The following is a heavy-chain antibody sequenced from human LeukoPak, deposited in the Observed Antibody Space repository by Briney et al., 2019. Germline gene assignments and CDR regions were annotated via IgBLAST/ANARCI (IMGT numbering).Heavy chain of an antibody. Sequence: SETLSLTCTVSGGSISSYYWSWVRQPPGKGLEWIGYIYYSGSTNYNPSLKSRVTISVDTSKNQFSLKLSSVTAADTAVYYCARGSGIGYYYYGMDVWGQGTTVTVSS. CDR3: ARGSGIGYYYYGMDV. V-gene: IGHV4-59*01. D-gene: IGHD6-13*01. CDR2: IYYSGST. J-gene: IGHJ6*02. CDR1: GGSISSYY.